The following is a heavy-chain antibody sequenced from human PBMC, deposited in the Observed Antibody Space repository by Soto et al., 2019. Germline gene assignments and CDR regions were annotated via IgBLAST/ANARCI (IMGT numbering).Heavy chain of an antibody. J-gene: IGHJ3*02. V-gene: IGHV3-23*01. Sequence: EVQLLESGGGLVQPGGCLRLSCAASGFTFSTYGMSWVRQAPGKGLEWVSAISGGGGSTYYADSVKGRFTISRDNSRNTLYLQMNSPRAEDTAVYYCAKDQDYVWGSSAFDIWGQGTLVTVSS. CDR3: AKDQDYVWGSSAFDI. D-gene: IGHD3-16*01. CDR2: ISGGGGST. CDR1: GFTFSTYG.